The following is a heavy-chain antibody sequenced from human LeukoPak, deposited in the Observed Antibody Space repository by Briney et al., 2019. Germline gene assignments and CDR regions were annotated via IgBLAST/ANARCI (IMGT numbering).Heavy chain of an antibody. J-gene: IGHJ4*02. CDR3: ARDIDSSGSFDC. V-gene: IGHV3-74*01. D-gene: IGHD3-22*01. CDR2: INSDGTST. Sequence: GGSLRLSCAVSGFTFNSYWMHWVRQAPGKGLVWVSHINSDGTSTDYADSVKGRFTISRDNSKNTLHLQMNSLRTADTAVYYCARDIDSSGSFDCWGQGTLVTVSS. CDR1: GFTFNSYW.